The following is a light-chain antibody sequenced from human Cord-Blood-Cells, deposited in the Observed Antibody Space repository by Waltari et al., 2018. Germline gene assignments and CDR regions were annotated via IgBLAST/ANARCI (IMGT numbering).Light chain of an antibody. CDR1: QSISSC. V-gene: IGKV1-39*01. Sequence: DIQMTQTPSSLSASVGDRVTITCRARQSISSCLNWYQQKPGKAPKLLIYAEASLQSGVPSRFSGSGSGTEFTLTISSLQPEDFATYYCQQSYSTPPFTFGPGTKVDIK. J-gene: IGKJ3*01. CDR3: QQSYSTPPFT. CDR2: AEA.